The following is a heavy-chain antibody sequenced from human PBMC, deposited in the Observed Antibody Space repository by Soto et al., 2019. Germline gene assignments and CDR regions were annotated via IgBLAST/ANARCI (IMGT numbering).Heavy chain of an antibody. V-gene: IGHV3-21*01. D-gene: IGHD5-18*01. Sequence: GGSLRLSCAASGFTFSSYSMNWVRQAPGKGLEWVSSISSSSSYIYYADSVKGRFTISRDNAKNSLYLQMNSLRAEDTAVYYCARVPTAMVLFWFDPWGQGTLVTVSS. CDR1: GFTFSSYS. CDR2: ISSSSSYI. CDR3: ARVPTAMVLFWFDP. J-gene: IGHJ5*02.